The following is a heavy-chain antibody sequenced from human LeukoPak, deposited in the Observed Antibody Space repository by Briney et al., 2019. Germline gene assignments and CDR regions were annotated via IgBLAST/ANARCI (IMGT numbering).Heavy chain of an antibody. J-gene: IGHJ5*02. CDR2: INPNSGGT. CDR1: GYTFTGYY. CDR3: ARGLFGSSSSFGP. V-gene: IGHV1-2*02. D-gene: IGHD6-13*01. Sequence: ASVKVSCKASGYTFTGYYMHWVRQAPGQGLEWMGWINPNSGGTNYAQKFQGRVTMTRDTSISTAYMELSRLRSDDTAVYYCARGLFGSSSSFGPWGQGTLVTVSS.